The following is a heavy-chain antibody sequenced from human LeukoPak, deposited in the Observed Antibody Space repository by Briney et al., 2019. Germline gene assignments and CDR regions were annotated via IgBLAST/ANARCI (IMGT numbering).Heavy chain of an antibody. CDR3: ARDQLGDAVDI. D-gene: IGHD3-16*01. V-gene: IGHV4-59*01. Sequence: SETLSLTCTVSGGSFSNYYWTWIRQPPGRGREWIGYIFYSGDTNYNPSLKSRVTMSLDTSKNQFSLRLNSVTAADTAVYYCARDQLGDAVDIWGQGTMVTVSS. CDR1: GGSFSNYY. CDR2: IFYSGDT. J-gene: IGHJ3*02.